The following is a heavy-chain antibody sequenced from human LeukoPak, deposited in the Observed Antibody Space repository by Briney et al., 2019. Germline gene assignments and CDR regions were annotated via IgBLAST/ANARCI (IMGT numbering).Heavy chain of an antibody. CDR3: ARGRAYYYDSSGYVAYFDY. V-gene: IGHV4-34*01. CDR2: INHSGST. Sequence: SETLSLTCAVYGGSFSGYYWSWIRQPPGKGLEWIGEINHSGSTNYNPSLKSRVTISVDTSKNQFSLKLSSVTAADTAVYYCARGRAYYYDSSGYVAYFDYWGQGTLVTVSS. J-gene: IGHJ4*02. CDR1: GGSFSGYY. D-gene: IGHD3-22*01.